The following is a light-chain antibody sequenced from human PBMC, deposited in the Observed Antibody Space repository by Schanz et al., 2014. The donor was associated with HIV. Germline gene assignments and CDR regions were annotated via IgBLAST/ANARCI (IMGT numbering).Light chain of an antibody. Sequence: EIVLTQSPGTLSLSPGERATLSCRASQSVSGNLAWYQQKPGQAPRLLIYGASSRATGIPARFSGSGSGTDFTLTISSLEPEDFAVYYCQQRSNWPPYTFGQGTKLEIK. CDR3: QQRSNWPPYT. CDR2: GAS. J-gene: IGKJ2*01. V-gene: IGKV3-11*01. CDR1: QSVSGN.